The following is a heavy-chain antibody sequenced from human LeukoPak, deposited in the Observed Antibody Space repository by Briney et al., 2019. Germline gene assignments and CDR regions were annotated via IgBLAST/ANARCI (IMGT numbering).Heavy chain of an antibody. CDR3: ARQRAAAGTDYYYMDV. CDR2: IYYSGST. Sequence: SETLSLTCTVSGGSISSYYWSWIRQPPGKGLEWIGYIYYSGSTNYNPSLKGRVTISVDTSKNQFSLKLSSVTAADTAVYYCARQRAAAGTDYYYMDVWGKGTTVTVSS. D-gene: IGHD6-13*01. V-gene: IGHV4-59*01. CDR1: GGSISSYY. J-gene: IGHJ6*03.